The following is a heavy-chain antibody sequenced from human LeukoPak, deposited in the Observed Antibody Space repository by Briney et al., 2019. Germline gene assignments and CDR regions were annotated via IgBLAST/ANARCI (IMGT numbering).Heavy chain of an antibody. CDR1: GGSISDYY. CDR2: IYTSGNT. V-gene: IGHV4-4*07. CDR3: ARTDSSNWYGVPVY. Sequence: KPSETLSLTCTVSGGSISDYYWSWIRPPAGKGLEWIGRIYTSGNTNYNPPLKSRVTMSVDTSKNQFSLKLNSVTAADTAVYYCARTDSSNWYGVPVYCCQETLVTVSS. J-gene: IGHJ4*02. D-gene: IGHD6-13*01.